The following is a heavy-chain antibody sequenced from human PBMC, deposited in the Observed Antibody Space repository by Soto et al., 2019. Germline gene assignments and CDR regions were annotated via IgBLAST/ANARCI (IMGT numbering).Heavy chain of an antibody. CDR2: ISWNSGTI. D-gene: IGHD2-2*01. CDR1: GFTFDDYT. CDR3: AIEFSLGTVCYVFFDH. J-gene: IGHJ4*02. Sequence: EVKLVESGGGLVQPGRSLRLSCAASGFTFDDYTMHWVRQAPGKGLEWVAYISWNSGTIGYADSVRGRFTISRDNAKNSLYRQMNSLRAGDKALYYCAIEFSLGTVCYVFFDHWGQGNLVSVSS. V-gene: IGHV3-9*01.